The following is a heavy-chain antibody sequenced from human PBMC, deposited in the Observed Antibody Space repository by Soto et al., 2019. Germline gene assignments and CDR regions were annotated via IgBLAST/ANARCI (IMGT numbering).Heavy chain of an antibody. CDR3: ARHPQLERTLGHFDY. CDR1: GGSISSSSYY. D-gene: IGHD1-1*01. Sequence: SETLSLPCTVSGGSISSSSYYWGWIRQPPGKGLEWIGSIYYSGSTYYNPSLKSRVTISVDTSKNQFSLKLSSVTAADTAVYYCARHPQLERTLGHFDYWGQGTLVTVSS. CDR2: IYYSGST. J-gene: IGHJ4*02. V-gene: IGHV4-39*01.